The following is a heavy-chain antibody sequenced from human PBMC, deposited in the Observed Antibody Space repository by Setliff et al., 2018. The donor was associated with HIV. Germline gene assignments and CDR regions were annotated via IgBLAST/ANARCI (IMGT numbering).Heavy chain of an antibody. CDR1: GYSFTSYW. V-gene: IGHV5-51*01. CDR3: TRHILAYCAGDCYPLDY. J-gene: IGHJ4*02. D-gene: IGHD2-21*02. Sequence: PGESLKISCKGSGYSFTSYWIAWVRQMPGKGLEWMGTIYPGDSHTRYSPSFQGQVTFSADKSISTAYLQWSSLKASDTAIYYCTRHILAYCAGDCYPLDYWGQGTLVTVSS. CDR2: IYPGDSHT.